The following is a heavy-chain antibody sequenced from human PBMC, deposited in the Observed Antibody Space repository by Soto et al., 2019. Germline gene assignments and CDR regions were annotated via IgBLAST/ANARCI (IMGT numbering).Heavy chain of an antibody. Sequence: PSETLSLTCTVSGGSISSYYWSWIRQPPGKGLEWIGYIYYSGSTNYNPSLKSRVTISVDTSKNQFSLKLSSVTAADTAVYYCARHMVGATNGGLAYWGQGTLFTVPQ. V-gene: IGHV4-59*01. CDR1: GGSISSYY. D-gene: IGHD1-26*01. CDR3: ARHMVGATNGGLAY. CDR2: IYYSGST. J-gene: IGHJ4*02.